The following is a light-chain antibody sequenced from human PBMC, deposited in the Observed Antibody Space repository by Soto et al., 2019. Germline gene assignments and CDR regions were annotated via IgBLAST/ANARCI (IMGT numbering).Light chain of an antibody. CDR1: QGISSY. Sequence: AIRMTQSPSSLSASTGDRVTITCRASQGISSYLAWYQQKPGKAPKLLIYAAYNLQSGVPSRFSGSGSGTDFTLTISCLQSEDFATYYCQQYGGSPRTFGQGTKVELK. CDR3: QQYGGSPRT. J-gene: IGKJ1*01. V-gene: IGKV1-8*01. CDR2: AAY.